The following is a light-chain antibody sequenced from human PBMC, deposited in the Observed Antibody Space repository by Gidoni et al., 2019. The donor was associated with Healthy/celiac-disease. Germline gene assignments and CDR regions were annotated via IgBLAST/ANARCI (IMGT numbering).Light chain of an antibody. CDR1: QIVSSSY. Sequence: EIMLTQSPGTLSLSPWERATLACRASQIVSSSYLAWYQQKPGQAPRLLIYGASSRATGIPDRFSGSGSGTDFTLTISRLEPEDFAVYYCQQYGSSPPRYTFGQGTKLEIK. CDR2: GAS. CDR3: QQYGSSPPRYT. J-gene: IGKJ2*01. V-gene: IGKV3-20*01.